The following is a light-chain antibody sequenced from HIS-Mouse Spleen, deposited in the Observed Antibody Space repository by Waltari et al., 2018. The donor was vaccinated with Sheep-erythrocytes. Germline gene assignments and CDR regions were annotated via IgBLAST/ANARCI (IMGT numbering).Light chain of an antibody. CDR2: DVS. J-gene: IGLJ1*01. CDR3: CSRSADVYAGSYNHV. V-gene: IGLV2-11*01. Sequence: QSALPQPRPVSGSPGHSATISCTGPSNDIGGSHYCSWYKHHPGKAPKLMIYDVSKRPSGVPDRFSGSKSGNTASLTISGLQAEDEADYYCCSRSADVYAGSYNHVFATGTKVTVL. CDR1: SNDIGGSHY.